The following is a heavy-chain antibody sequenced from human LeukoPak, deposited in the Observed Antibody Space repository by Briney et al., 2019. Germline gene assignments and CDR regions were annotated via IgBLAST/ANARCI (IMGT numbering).Heavy chain of an antibody. Sequence: ASVKVSCKASGYTFTSYAMHWVRQAPGQRLEWMGWINAGNGNTKYSQKFQGRVTITRDTSASTAYMELSGLRSEDTAVYYCARVAGSSSGLGYYYYGMDVWGQGTTVTVSS. V-gene: IGHV1-3*01. CDR1: GYTFTSYA. CDR2: INAGNGNT. CDR3: ARVAGSSSGLGYYYYGMDV. D-gene: IGHD6-6*01. J-gene: IGHJ6*02.